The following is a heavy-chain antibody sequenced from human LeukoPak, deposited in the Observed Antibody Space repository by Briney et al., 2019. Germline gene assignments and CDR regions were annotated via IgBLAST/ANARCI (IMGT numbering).Heavy chain of an antibody. V-gene: IGHV3-23*01. CDR2: ISVGGGDT. D-gene: IGHD3-16*01. CDR3: AKLNLGEMAYFDS. J-gene: IGHJ4*02. Sequence: ETLFLTCTVSGGSISSHYWSWVRQAPGKGLEWVSSISVGGGDTFASDSVKGRFTITRENSKNTLYLQMTGLRVEDTAVYFCAKLNLGEMAYFDSWGQGTLVTVSS. CDR1: GGSISSHY.